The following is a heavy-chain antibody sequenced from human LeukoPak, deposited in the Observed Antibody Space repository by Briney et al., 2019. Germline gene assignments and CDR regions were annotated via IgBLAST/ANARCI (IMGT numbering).Heavy chain of an antibody. CDR2: ISGSGGST. CDR3: AKDRDYYYGSGSYSY. D-gene: IGHD3-10*01. Sequence: GGSLRLSCAASGFTFSSYGMSWVRQAPGKGLEWVSAISGSGGSTYYADSVKGRFTISRDNSKNTLYLQMNSLRAEDTAVYYCAKDRDYYYGSGSYSYWGQGTLVTVSS. J-gene: IGHJ4*02. CDR1: GFTFSSYG. V-gene: IGHV3-23*01.